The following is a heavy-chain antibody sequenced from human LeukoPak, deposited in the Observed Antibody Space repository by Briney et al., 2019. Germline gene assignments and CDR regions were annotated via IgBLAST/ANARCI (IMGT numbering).Heavy chain of an antibody. CDR3: AREDLLTNGASDAFDI. D-gene: IGHD2-8*01. Sequence: GGSLRLSCAASGFTFSSYEMNWVRQAPGKGLEWVSSISRSSSYIYYADSVKGRFTISRDNAKNSLYLQMNSLRAEDTAVYYCAREDLLTNGASDAFDIWGQGTMVTVSS. CDR1: GFTFSSYE. J-gene: IGHJ3*02. V-gene: IGHV3-21*01. CDR2: ISRSSSYI.